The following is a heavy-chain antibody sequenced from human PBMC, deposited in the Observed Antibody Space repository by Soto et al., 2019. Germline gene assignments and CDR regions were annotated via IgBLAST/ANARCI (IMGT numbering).Heavy chain of an antibody. J-gene: IGHJ4*02. V-gene: IGHV3-23*01. Sequence: EVQLLESGGGLVQPGGSLRLSCAASGFTFRSYAMCWVRQAPGKGLEWVSALGGTGGRAYYADSVKGRFTVSRDNSRNTLFLQMNSLRVEDTAIYYCAKADRPYYEILTGPDYWGQGTLVTVSS. CDR3: AKADRPYYEILTGPDY. CDR1: GFTFRSYA. CDR2: LGGTGGRA. D-gene: IGHD3-9*01.